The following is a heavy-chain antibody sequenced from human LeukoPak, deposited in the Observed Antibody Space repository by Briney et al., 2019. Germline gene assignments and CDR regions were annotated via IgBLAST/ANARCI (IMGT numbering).Heavy chain of an antibody. D-gene: IGHD3-10*01. CDR3: ARDYYYGSGSYYNFDY. J-gene: IGHJ4*02. V-gene: IGHV3-74*01. Sequence: GGSLRLSCAASGFTFSSHWMHWVRQDPGKGLLWVSRINNDGTITSYADSVQGRFTISRDNAKNTLYLQINSLRAEDTAVYYCARDYYYGSGSYYNFDYWGQGTLVTVSS. CDR2: INNDGTIT. CDR1: GFTFSSHW.